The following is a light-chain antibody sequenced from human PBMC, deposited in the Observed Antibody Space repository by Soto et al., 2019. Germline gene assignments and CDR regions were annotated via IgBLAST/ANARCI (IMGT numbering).Light chain of an antibody. CDR1: QNIRTN. V-gene: IGKV3-15*01. CDR3: KHYNSWPG. Sequence: EVVMTQSPATLSVSPGERATLSCRASQNIRTNLAWYQQKPGQAPRLLMYGASTSATGIPVRFSGSGSGTEFTLTINSLQSEDFAVYYCKHYNSWPGFGQGTKVDIK. CDR2: GAS. J-gene: IGKJ2*01.